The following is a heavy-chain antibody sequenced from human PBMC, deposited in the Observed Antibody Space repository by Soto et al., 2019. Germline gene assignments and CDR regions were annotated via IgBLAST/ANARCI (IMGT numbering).Heavy chain of an antibody. Sequence: PGGSLRLSCGASRINFRTRAMSWVRHAPGEGLEWVSVTTDSGGDSKYADSVRGRFTISRDNSKNTLYLQMSSLRVDDSAVYYCASGSSDSYPGSRIFDFWGRGTLVTVSS. CDR1: RINFRTRA. CDR2: TTDSGGDS. D-gene: IGHD3-10*01. V-gene: IGHV3-23*01. J-gene: IGHJ4*02. CDR3: ASGSSDSYPGSRIFDF.